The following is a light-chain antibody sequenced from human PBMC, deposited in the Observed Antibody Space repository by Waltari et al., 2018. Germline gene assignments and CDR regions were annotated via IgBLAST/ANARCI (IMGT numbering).Light chain of an antibody. CDR3: ASYIPGSTLV. J-gene: IGLJ3*02. V-gene: IGLV2-14*01. CDR1: SSDVGRYNY. CDR2: EVT. Sequence: QSALTQPASVSGSPGQSITISCTGSSSDVGRYNYVSWYQQFPDRAPKLMLYEVTNRPSGVSNRFSGSKSANTASLTISGLQPADEADYYCASYIPGSTLVFGGGTKLTVL.